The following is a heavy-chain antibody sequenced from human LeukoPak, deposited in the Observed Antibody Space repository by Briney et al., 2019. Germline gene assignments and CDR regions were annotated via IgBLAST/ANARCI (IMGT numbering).Heavy chain of an antibody. J-gene: IGHJ4*02. V-gene: IGHV1-18*01. CDR3: ARVSQNTAMVAESLDFDY. Sequence: GASVKVSCKASGYTFTSYGISWVRQAPGQGLEWMGWISAYNGNTNYAQKLQGRVTMTTDTSTSTAYMELRSLRSDDTAVYYCARVSQNTAMVAESLDFDYWGQGTLVTVSS. CDR2: ISAYNGNT. D-gene: IGHD5-18*01. CDR1: GYTFTSYG.